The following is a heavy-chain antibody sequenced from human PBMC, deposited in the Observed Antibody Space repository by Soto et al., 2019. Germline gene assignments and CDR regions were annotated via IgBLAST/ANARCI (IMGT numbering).Heavy chain of an antibody. Sequence: EAQLVESGGGLVQPGGSLRLSCAASGFTFSSYWMTWARQAPGKGLEWVANIKQDGSEKYYVDSVKGRFTISRDNAKNSLYLQMNSLRAEDTAVYYCARGWNYDSWAGDYWGQGTLVTVSS. J-gene: IGHJ4*02. CDR2: IKQDGSEK. V-gene: IGHV3-7*03. CDR3: ARGWNYDSWAGDY. D-gene: IGHD3-22*01. CDR1: GFTFSSYW.